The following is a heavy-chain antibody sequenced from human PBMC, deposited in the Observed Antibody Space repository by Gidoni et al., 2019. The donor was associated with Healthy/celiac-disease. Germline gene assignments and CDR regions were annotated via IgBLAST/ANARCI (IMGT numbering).Heavy chain of an antibody. CDR3: ATAGRDFWSGYCGFDY. Sequence: QVQLQESGPGLVTPSETLSSTCTVSGGSVRTGSYYWSWIRQPPGRGLEWIWYIYSSGSTNYNPSLNGRVTISVDTSKNQCSLKLSSVTAADTAVYYCATAGRDFWSGYCGFDYWGQGTLVTVSS. V-gene: IGHV4-61*01. D-gene: IGHD3-3*01. CDR1: GGSVRTGSYY. J-gene: IGHJ4*02. CDR2: IYSSGST.